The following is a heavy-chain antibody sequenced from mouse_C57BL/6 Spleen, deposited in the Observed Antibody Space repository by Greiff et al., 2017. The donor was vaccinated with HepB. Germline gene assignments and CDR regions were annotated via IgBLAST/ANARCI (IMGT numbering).Heavy chain of an antibody. CDR2: IRSKSNNYAT. D-gene: IGHD1-3*01. CDR1: GFSFNTYA. J-gene: IGHJ4*01. Sequence: EVQLVESGGGLVQPKGSLKLSCAASGFSFNTYAMNWVRQAPGKGLEWVARIRSKSNNYATYYADSVKDRFTISRDDSESMLYLQMNNLKTEDTAMYYCVRHGKWGYAMDYWGQGTSVTVSS. V-gene: IGHV10-1*01. CDR3: VRHGKWGYAMDY.